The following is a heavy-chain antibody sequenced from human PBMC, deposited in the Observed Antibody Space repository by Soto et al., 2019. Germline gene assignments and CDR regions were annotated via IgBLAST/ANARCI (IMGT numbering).Heavy chain of an antibody. V-gene: IGHV3-23*01. CDR3: AKGNIRGSCFDY. CDR2: ISDSGGSA. CDR1: GFSFSNYG. D-gene: IGHD3-16*01. Sequence: VRLLESGGGLVQPGGSLRLSCAASGFSFSNYGMSWVRQAPGKGLEWVSVISDSGGSAYYADSVKGRFTISRDNSNKTLYLHMNSLRAEDTAVYYCAKGNIRGSCFDYWGQGTLVTVSS. J-gene: IGHJ4*02.